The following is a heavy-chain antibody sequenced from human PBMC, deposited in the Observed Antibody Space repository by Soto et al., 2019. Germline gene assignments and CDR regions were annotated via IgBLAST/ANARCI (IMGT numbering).Heavy chain of an antibody. CDR2: IYYTGST. Sequence: QVQLQESGPGLVKPSETLSLTCTVSGVSINNYYWTWIRQPPGKRLEWIGAIYYTGSTTSNPSLRRRVTFTVDTSMNQFSLSLTSVTAADTAVYFCAKVVSGGHLDYWGQGTLVTVSS. V-gene: IGHV4-59*01. J-gene: IGHJ4*02. CDR3: AKVVSGGHLDY. D-gene: IGHD6-25*01. CDR1: GVSINNYY.